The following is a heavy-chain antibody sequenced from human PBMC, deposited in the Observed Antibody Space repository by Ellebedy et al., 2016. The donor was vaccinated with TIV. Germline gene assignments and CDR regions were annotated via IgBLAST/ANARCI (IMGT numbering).Heavy chain of an antibody. V-gene: IGHV3-11*01. J-gene: IGHJ4*02. CDR2: ISSSGSTV. Sequence: GGSLRLSXAVSGLTSSDYYMSWIRQAPGKGLEWVSYISSSGSTVYYADSVKGRFTISRDNAKNSLYLQMNSLRAEDTAVYYCARDRGGSYSPVDYWGQGTLVTVSS. CDR3: ARDRGGSYSPVDY. D-gene: IGHD1-26*01. CDR1: GLTSSDYY.